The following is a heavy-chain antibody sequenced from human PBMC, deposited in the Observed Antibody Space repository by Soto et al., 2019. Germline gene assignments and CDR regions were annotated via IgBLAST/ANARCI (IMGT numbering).Heavy chain of an antibody. D-gene: IGHD6-13*01. CDR3: ARVKQQLGISFDY. V-gene: IGHV4-59*01. CDR1: GGSISSYY. CDR2: IYYSGST. J-gene: IGHJ4*02. Sequence: SETLSLTCTVSGGSISSYYWSWIRQPPGKGLEWIGYIYYSGSTNYNPSLKSRVTISVDTSKNQFSLKLSSVTAADTAVYYCARVKQQLGISFDYWGQGTLVTVSS.